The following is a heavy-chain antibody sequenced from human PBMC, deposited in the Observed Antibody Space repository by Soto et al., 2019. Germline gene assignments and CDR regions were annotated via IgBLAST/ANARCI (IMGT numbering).Heavy chain of an antibody. J-gene: IGHJ5*02. D-gene: IGHD5-18*01. V-gene: IGHV4-4*07. Sequence: SETLSLTCTVSGGSISSYYWSWIRQPAGKGLEWIGRIYTSGSTNYNPSLKSRVTMSVDTSKNQFSLKLSSVTAADTAVYYCARDQRYSYGPPPAPRGLFDPWGQGTLVTVS. CDR1: GGSISSYY. CDR2: IYTSGST. CDR3: ARDQRYSYGPPPAPRGLFDP.